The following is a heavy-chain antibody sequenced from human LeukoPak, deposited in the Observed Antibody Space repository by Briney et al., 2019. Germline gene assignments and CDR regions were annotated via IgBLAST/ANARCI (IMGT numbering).Heavy chain of an antibody. CDR2: IYSDGSA. CDR3: AGALYYNYYETRYFAY. J-gene: IGHJ4*02. V-gene: IGHV3-53*01. Sequence: PGGSQRLSCTASGFTVRSNYMFWVRQAPGKGLECVSVIYSDGSAYYADSVKGRFTISRDSSMNTLFLQMNSLRAEDTAMYYCAGALYYNYYETRYFAYWGQGTPVTVSS. D-gene: IGHD3-22*01. CDR1: GFTVRSNY.